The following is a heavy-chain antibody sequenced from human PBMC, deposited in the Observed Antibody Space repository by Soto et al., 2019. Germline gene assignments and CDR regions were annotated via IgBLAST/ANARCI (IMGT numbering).Heavy chain of an antibody. J-gene: IGHJ4*02. CDR3: ARPPGYISDWYYFDL. D-gene: IGHD3-3*02. V-gene: IGHV1-2*02. CDR1: GYTFIDYY. Sequence: ASVEVSCKASGYTFIDYYMHWVRQAPGQGFEWMGRISPRSGGTNYAQKFQGRVTMTWDTSLNTAYMELSSLISEDTAVYYCARPPGYISDWYYFDLWGQGTLVTVSS. CDR2: ISPRSGGT.